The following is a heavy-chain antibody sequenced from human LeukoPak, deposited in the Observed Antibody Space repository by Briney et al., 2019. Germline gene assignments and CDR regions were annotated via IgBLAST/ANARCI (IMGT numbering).Heavy chain of an antibody. V-gene: IGHV4-28*06. Sequence: SETLSLTCAVSGYSISSSNWWGWIRQPPGKGLEWIGYIYYSGSTNYNPSLKSRVTMSVDTSKNQFSLKLSSVTALDTAVYYCARWELAAFDIWGQGTMVTVSS. CDR2: IYYSGST. CDR1: GYSISSSNW. D-gene: IGHD1-26*01. J-gene: IGHJ3*02. CDR3: ARWELAAFDI.